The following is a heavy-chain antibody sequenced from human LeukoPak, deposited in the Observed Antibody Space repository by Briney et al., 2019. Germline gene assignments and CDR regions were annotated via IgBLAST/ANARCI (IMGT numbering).Heavy chain of an antibody. CDR2: ISSSSSYI. D-gene: IGHD6-13*01. Sequence: GGSLRLSWAASGFTFSSYSMNWVRQAPGKGLEWVSSISSSSSYIYYADSVKGRFTISRDNAKNSLYLQMNSLRAEDTAVYYCARGESSTRPFDYWGQGTLVTVSS. V-gene: IGHV3-21*01. CDR3: ARGESSTRPFDY. CDR1: GFTFSSYS. J-gene: IGHJ4*02.